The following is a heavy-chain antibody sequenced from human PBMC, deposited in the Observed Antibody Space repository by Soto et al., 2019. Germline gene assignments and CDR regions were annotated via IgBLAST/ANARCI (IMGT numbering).Heavy chain of an antibody. V-gene: IGHV3-30*03. CDR3: ARVSPYCTSSRCYIDS. CDR2: ISYGGRDN. D-gene: IGHD2-2*02. CDR1: GLIFSTYG. J-gene: IGHJ4*02. Sequence: GGSLRLSCAASGLIFSTYGMHWVRQAPGKGLEWVSFISYGGRDNYYEDSVKGRFTISRDNAKNTLYLQMNSLKVEDTAVYYCARVSPYCTSSRCYIDSWGQGTLVTVSS.